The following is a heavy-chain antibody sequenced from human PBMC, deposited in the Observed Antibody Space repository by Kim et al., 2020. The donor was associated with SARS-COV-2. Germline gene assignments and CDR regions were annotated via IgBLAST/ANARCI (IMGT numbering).Heavy chain of an antibody. D-gene: IGHD1-26*01. V-gene: IGHV1-69*02. CDR1: GGTFSSYT. CDR3: ARLKVGATTGYYYGMDV. CDR2: IIPILGIA. J-gene: IGHJ6*02. Sequence: SVKVSCKASGGTFSSYTISWVRQAPGQGLEWMGRIIPILGIANYAQKFQGRVTITADKSTSTAYMELSSLRSEDTAVYYCARLKVGATTGYYYGMDVWGQGTTVTVSS.